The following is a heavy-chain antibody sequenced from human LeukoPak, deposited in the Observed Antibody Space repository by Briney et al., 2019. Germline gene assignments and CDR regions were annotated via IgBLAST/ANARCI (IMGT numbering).Heavy chain of an antibody. J-gene: IGHJ4*02. CDR1: GFTFSSYG. CDR2: ISYDGSNK. V-gene: IGHV3-30*18. D-gene: IGHD2-15*01. Sequence: GRSLRLSCAASGFTFSSYGMHWVRQAPGKGLEWVAVISYDGSNKYYADSVKGRFTIYRDNSKNTLYLQMNSLRAEDTAVYYCAKDLFPYCSGGSCYVLDYWGQGTLVTVSS. CDR3: AKDLFPYCSGGSCYVLDY.